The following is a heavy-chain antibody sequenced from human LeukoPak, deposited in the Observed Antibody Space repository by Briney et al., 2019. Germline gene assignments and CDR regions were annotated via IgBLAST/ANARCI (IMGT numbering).Heavy chain of an antibody. V-gene: IGHV4-4*07. CDR3: ARDYYDSSGYYYAL. J-gene: IGHJ4*02. D-gene: IGHD3-22*01. Sequence: SETLPLTCTVSGGSISSYYWNWIRQPAGKGLEWIGRIYTGGGTNYNPSLKSRVTMSIDTSKNQFSLKLSSVTAADTAVYYCARDYYDSSGYYYALWGQGTLVTVSS. CDR1: GGSISSYY. CDR2: IYTGGGT.